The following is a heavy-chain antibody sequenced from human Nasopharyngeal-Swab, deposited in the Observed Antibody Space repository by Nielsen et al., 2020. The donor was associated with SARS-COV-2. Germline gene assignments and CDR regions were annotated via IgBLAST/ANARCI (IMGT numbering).Heavy chain of an antibody. CDR2: INHSGST. D-gene: IGHD5-18*01. V-gene: IGHV4-34*01. J-gene: IGHJ4*02. CDR1: GFTFSNAW. CDR3: AREDTAMGEIFDY. Sequence: ESLKISCAASGFTFSNAWMSWIRQPPGKGLEWIGEINHSGSTNYNPSLKSRVTISVDTSKNQFSLKLSSVTAADTAVYYCAREDTAMGEIFDYWGQGTLVTVSS.